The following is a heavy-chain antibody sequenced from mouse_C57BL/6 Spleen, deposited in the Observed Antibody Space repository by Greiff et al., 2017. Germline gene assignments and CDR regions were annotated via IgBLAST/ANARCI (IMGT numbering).Heavy chain of an antibody. CDR1: GYTFTSYW. CDR2: IDPSDSYT. D-gene: IGHD2-3*01. CDR3: ASMKEDAMDY. J-gene: IGHJ4*01. V-gene: IGHV1-69*01. Sequence: VQLQQPGAELVMPGASVKLSCKASGYTFTSYWMHWVKQRPGQGLEWIGEIDPSDSYTNYNQKFKGKSTLTVDKSSSTAYMQLSSLTSEDSAVYYCASMKEDAMDYWGQGTSVTVSS.